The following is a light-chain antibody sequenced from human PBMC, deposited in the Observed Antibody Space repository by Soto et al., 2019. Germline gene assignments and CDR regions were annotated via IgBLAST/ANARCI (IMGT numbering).Light chain of an antibody. CDR2: GAS. CDR3: QQYGSSGT. Sequence: ILLTQSPGTLSLSAGERATLSCRAGQSVSNNYLAWYQQKHGQAPSLLIYGASNRATGIQDRFSGSGSGTDFTLTISRMAPEDFAVYYCQQYGSSGTFGQGTKV. CDR1: QSVSNNY. V-gene: IGKV3-20*01. J-gene: IGKJ1*01.